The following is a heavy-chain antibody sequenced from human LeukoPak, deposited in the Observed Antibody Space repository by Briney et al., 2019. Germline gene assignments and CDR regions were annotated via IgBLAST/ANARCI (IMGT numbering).Heavy chain of an antibody. V-gene: IGHV3-64*01. D-gene: IGHD2-2*01. J-gene: IGHJ4*02. CDR3: ARQYCSSTSCTFDY. Sequence: GGSLRLSCAASGFTFSSYGMHWVRQAPGKGLECVSAISSNGGSTYYANSVKGRFTISRDNSKNTLYLQMGSLRAEDMAVYYCARQYCSSTSCTFDYWGQGTLVTVSS. CDR1: GFTFSSYG. CDR2: ISSNGGST.